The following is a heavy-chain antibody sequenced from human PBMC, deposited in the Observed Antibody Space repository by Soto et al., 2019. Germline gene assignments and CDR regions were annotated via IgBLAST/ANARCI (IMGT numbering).Heavy chain of an antibody. D-gene: IGHD3-22*01. J-gene: IGHJ3*02. V-gene: IGHV4-59*01. CDR3: ARSRGITYYYDSRSDAFDI. CDR1: GGSISSYY. CDR2: IYYSGST. Sequence: LSLTCTVSGGSISSYYWSWIRQPPGKGLEWIGYIYYSGSTNYNPSLKSRVTISVDTSKNQFSLKLSSVTAADTAVYYCARSRGITYYYDSRSDAFDIWGQGTMVTVSS.